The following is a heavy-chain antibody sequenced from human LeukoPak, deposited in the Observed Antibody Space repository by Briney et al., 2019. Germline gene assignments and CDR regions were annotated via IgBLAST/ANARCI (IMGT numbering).Heavy chain of an antibody. D-gene: IGHD2-2*01. CDR2: INHSGRN. J-gene: IGHJ5*02. Sequence: SETLSLTCAVYGGSFSGYYWRWIRQPPGKGLEGIGEINHSGRNNYNTSLKRGVTITVDTYKNQFSLKLSSVTAADTAVYYCARGLGTSWDNWFDPWGQGTLVTVSS. V-gene: IGHV4-34*01. CDR1: GGSFSGYY. CDR3: ARGLGTSWDNWFDP.